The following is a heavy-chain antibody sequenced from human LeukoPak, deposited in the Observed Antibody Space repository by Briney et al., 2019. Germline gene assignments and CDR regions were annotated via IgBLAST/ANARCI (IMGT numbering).Heavy chain of an antibody. CDR1: GYTFTTYY. Sequence: GASVKVSCKTSGYTFTTYYIHWVRQAPGQGLEWMGGIIPIFGTSNYAQKFQGRVTITADDSTSTAYMELSSLRSEDTAVYYCARGTAKYGDYVSLDYWGQGALVTVSS. D-gene: IGHD4-17*01. V-gene: IGHV1-69*13. J-gene: IGHJ4*02. CDR3: ARGTAKYGDYVSLDY. CDR2: IIPIFGTS.